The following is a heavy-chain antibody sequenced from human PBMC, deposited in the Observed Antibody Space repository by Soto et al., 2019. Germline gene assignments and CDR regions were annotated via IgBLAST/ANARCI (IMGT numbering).Heavy chain of an antibody. CDR3: ARGGPNWDYYFYGMDV. J-gene: IGHJ6*02. CDR1: GFTFSNYG. CDR2: IWYDGNNI. V-gene: IGHV3-33*03. Sequence: PGGSLRLSCAASGFTFSNYGMHWVRQAPGKGLEWVAVIWYDGNNIYYGDSVKGRFTISRDNSKNTLYLQMGSLRAADTAVYYCARGGPNWDYYFYGMDVRGQGTTVTVSS. D-gene: IGHD3-16*01.